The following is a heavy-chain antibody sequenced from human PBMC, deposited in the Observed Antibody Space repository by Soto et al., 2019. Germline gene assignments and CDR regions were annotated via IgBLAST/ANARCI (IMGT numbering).Heavy chain of an antibody. V-gene: IGHV4-34*01. CDR1: GGSFSGYY. J-gene: IGHJ3*02. CDR2: INHSGST. CDR3: ARGQRYSSSWYQLPGAFDI. Sequence: SETLSLTCAVYGGSFSGYYWSWIRQPPGKGLEWIGEINHSGSTNYNPSLKSRVTISVDTSKNQFSLKLSSVTAADTAVYYCARGQRYSSSWYQLPGAFDIWGQGTMVTVSS. D-gene: IGHD6-13*01.